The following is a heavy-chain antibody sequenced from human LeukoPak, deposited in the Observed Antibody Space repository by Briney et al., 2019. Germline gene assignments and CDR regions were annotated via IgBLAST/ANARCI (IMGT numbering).Heavy chain of an antibody. CDR3: ARDWDSYEMGY. D-gene: IGHD3-22*01. J-gene: IGHJ4*02. CDR2: INPSGGST. CDR1: GYTFTSYY. Sequence: ASVKVSCKASGYTFTSYYMHWVRQAPGQGLHWMGRINPSGGSTRYAQIFQGRVTMTRDTSTSTVNMELSSLTAEDTAVYYCARDWDSYEMGYWGQGTLVSVFS. V-gene: IGHV1-46*01.